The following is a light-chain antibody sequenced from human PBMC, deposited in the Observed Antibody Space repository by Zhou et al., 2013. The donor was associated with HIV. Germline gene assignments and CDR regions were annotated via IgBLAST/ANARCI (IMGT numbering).Light chain of an antibody. CDR3: QQGNLLPLT. J-gene: IGKJ4*01. V-gene: IGKV1-39*01. CDR1: QGISKY. CDR2: GAS. Sequence: DIQMTQSPSSLSASVGDRVTITCQASQGISKYLNWYQQKPGRAPKLLIYGASTLQSGVPSRFSGTGAGTDFTLTITSLQPEDSATYYCQQGNLLPLTFGGGTKVEI.